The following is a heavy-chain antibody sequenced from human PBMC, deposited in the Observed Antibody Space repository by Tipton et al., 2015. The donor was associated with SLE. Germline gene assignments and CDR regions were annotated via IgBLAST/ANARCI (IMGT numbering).Heavy chain of an antibody. D-gene: IGHD3-9*01. CDR3: ARGPEYYDVSTAEYASDAFDS. CDR2: INHSGST. V-gene: IGHV4-34*01. J-gene: IGHJ3*02. Sequence: TLSLTCAVYGGSFSGYYWSWIRQPPGKGLEWIGEINHSGSTNYNPSLKSRVTISVDTSKNLFSLKLSSVTAADTAVYYCARGPEYYDVSTAEYASDAFDSWGQGPLATVSS. CDR1: GGSFSGYY.